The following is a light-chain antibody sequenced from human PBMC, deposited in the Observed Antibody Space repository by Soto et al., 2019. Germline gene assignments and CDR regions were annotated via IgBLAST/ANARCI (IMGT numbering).Light chain of an antibody. V-gene: IGLV2-23*02. CDR3: CSYAGSSLWM. Sequence: QSALTQPAAVSGSLGQSITISCSGSGSDIGNYNLVSWYQQQPGKVPRLIIYEVNKGPSGVSNRFSGSKSGNTASLTISDLQPDDECLYHCCSYAGSSLWMFGGGTKLTVL. CDR2: EVN. CDR1: GSDIGNYNL. J-gene: IGLJ3*02.